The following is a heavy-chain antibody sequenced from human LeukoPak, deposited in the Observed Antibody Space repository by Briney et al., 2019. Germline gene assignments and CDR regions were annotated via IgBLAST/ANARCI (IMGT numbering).Heavy chain of an antibody. Sequence: GGSLRLSCAASGFTFDDYGMSWVRQAPGKGLEWVSGINWNGGSTGYADSVKGRFTISRDNAKNSLYLQMNSLRAEDTALYHCARGTHYYDSSGYSYYFDYWGQGTLVTVSS. D-gene: IGHD3-22*01. CDR3: ARGTHYYDSSGYSYYFDY. CDR1: GFTFDDYG. V-gene: IGHV3-20*01. CDR2: INWNGGST. J-gene: IGHJ4*02.